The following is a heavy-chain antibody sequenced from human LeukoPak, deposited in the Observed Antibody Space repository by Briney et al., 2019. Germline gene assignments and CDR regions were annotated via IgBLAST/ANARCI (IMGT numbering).Heavy chain of an antibody. CDR1: GYSFTSYV. D-gene: IGHD3-22*01. Sequence: ASVKVSCKASGYSFTSYVINWVRQAPGQGLEWMGRINPNSGDTNYAQKFQGRVTITRDTSISTVYMELSSLTSDDTAVYYCARRNYYEPTFDYWGQGTLVTVSS. CDR3: ARRNYYEPTFDY. V-gene: IGHV1-2*06. CDR2: INPNSGDT. J-gene: IGHJ4*02.